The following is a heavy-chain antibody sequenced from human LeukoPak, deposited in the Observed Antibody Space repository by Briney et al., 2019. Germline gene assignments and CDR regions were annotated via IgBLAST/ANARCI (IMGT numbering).Heavy chain of an antibody. CDR3: ARQTTATMVFAFDS. V-gene: IGHV4-39*01. D-gene: IGHD4-17*01. Sequence: SETLSLTCTVSGDSISSSTCNWGWIRQPPGKGLEWIGSIYYSGTTCYNLSLKSRVSMSLDTSKNQFSLKLGSVTAADTALYYCARQTTATMVFAFDSWGQGTLVSVSS. CDR2: IYYSGTT. J-gene: IGHJ4*02. CDR1: GDSISSSTCN.